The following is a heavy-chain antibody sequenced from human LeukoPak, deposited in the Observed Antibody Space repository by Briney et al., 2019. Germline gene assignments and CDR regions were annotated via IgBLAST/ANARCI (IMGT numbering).Heavy chain of an antibody. D-gene: IGHD6-19*01. CDR1: GYDFTKYA. CDR3: ARVVKYSSGPLTDLLPYYFDS. CDR2: IDAGNGRT. J-gene: IGHJ4*02. V-gene: IGHV1-3*03. Sequence: RASVKVSCKASGYDFTKYAVQWVRQAPGQRLEWMGWIDAGNGRTKYSQDFQGRVTISRDTSASTAYMELSSLRSEDMAVYYCARVVKYSSGPLTDLLPYYFDSWGQGTLVTVSS.